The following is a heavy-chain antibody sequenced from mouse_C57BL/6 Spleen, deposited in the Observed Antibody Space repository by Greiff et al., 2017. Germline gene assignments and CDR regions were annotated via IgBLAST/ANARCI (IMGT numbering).Heavy chain of an antibody. Sequence: EVKLMESGGGLVQPGGSLSLSCAASGFTFTDYYMSWVRQPPGKALEWLGFIRNKANGYTTEYSASVKGRFTISRDNSQSILYLQMNALRAEDSATYYCARSYYDGYYFDYWGQGTTLTVSS. D-gene: IGHD1-1*01. CDR3: ARSYYDGYYFDY. CDR2: IRNKANGYTT. J-gene: IGHJ2*01. CDR1: GFTFTDYY. V-gene: IGHV7-3*01.